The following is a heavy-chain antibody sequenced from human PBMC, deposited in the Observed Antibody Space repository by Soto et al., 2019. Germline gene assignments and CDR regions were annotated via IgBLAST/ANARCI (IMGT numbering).Heavy chain of an antibody. V-gene: IGHV4-30-4*01. CDR3: ARTLGRRRITIFGVTISEPADP. D-gene: IGHD3-3*01. CDR2: IYYSGST. CDR1: GGSISSGDYY. J-gene: IGHJ5*02. Sequence: SETLSLTCTVSGGSISSGDYYWSWIRQPPGKGLGWIGYIYYSGSTYYNPSLKSRVTISVDTSKNQFSLKLSSVTAADTAVYYCARTLGRRRITIFGVTISEPADPWGQGTLVTVSS.